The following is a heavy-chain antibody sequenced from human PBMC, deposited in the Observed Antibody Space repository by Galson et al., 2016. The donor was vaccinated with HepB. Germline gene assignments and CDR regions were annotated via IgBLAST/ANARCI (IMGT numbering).Heavy chain of an antibody. Sequence: SLRLSCAASGFTFDDFAMNWVRLAPGKGLEWVSGISWNSGNIDYAGSVKGRFTISRDNAKNSLDLHMNSLRPEDTAFYFCAKDMGGVGITPIFDRWSQGIPVTVSS. V-gene: IGHV3-9*01. J-gene: IGHJ4*02. CDR3: AKDMGGVGITPIFDR. CDR1: GFTFDDFA. CDR2: ISWNSGNI. D-gene: IGHD3-10*01.